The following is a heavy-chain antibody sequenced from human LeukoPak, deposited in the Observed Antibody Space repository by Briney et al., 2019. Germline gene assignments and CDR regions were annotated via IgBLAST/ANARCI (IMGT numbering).Heavy chain of an antibody. Sequence: PGGSLSLSCAASGFTVSSNYMSWVRQAPGKGLEWVAVIYSGGSTYYADSVKGRFTISRDNSKNTLYLQMNSLRAEDTAVYYCARAWDSSGWYWFDPWGQGTLVTVSS. CDR2: IYSGGST. V-gene: IGHV3-53*01. CDR3: ARAWDSSGWYWFDP. J-gene: IGHJ5*02. CDR1: GFTVSSNY. D-gene: IGHD6-19*01.